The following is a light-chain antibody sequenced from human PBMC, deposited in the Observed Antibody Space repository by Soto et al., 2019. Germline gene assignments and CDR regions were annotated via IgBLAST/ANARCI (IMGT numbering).Light chain of an antibody. CDR3: QQYESSPIT. CDR2: GAS. CDR1: QSVSSSY. J-gene: IGKJ4*01. V-gene: IGKV3-20*01. Sequence: ETVLTQSPGTLSLSPGEGATLSCRASQSVSSSYLSWYQQKPGQAPRVLVYGASNRATGIPDKFSGSGSGTDFTLTISRLEPEDFAVYYCQQYESSPITFGGGTKVDTK.